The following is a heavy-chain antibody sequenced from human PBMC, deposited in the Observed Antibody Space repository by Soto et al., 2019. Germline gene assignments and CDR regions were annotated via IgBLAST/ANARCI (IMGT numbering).Heavy chain of an antibody. Sequence: ASVKVSCKASGYTFTSYGISWVRQAPGQGLEWMGWISAYNGNANYAQKLQGRVTMTTDTSTSTAYMELRSLRSDDTAVYYCARDRAWDYGEPTGAFDIWGQGTMVTVSS. CDR3: ARDRAWDYGEPTGAFDI. V-gene: IGHV1-18*01. J-gene: IGHJ3*02. D-gene: IGHD4-17*01. CDR2: ISAYNGNA. CDR1: GYTFTSYG.